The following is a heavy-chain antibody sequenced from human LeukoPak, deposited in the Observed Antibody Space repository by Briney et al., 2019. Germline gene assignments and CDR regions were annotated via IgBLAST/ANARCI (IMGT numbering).Heavy chain of an antibody. CDR1: GFSFSSYW. CDR2: IRQDESER. Sequence: GGSLRLSCEGSGFSFSSYWMTWVRQLPGKGPEWVANIRQDESERYFADSVKGRFTISRDNAKNSLYLQMNSLRAEDTAVYYCASESITIFDWFEWFDPWGQGTLVTVSS. J-gene: IGHJ5*02. D-gene: IGHD3-9*01. V-gene: IGHV3-7*01. CDR3: ASESITIFDWFEWFDP.